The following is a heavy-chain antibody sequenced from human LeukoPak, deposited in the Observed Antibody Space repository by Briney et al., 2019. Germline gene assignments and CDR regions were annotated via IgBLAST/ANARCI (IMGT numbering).Heavy chain of an antibody. J-gene: IGHJ4*02. Sequence: GECLKISCKGSVYSLTNYWIGWVLQLPRQGLEGMAIIYTGDSDTRYRPSFQGQVTISADKSISTAYLQWSSLKASGTAMYYCARFVQSSATIFGVVFTEGALDYWGKGTLVTVSS. V-gene: IGHV5-51*01. CDR1: VYSLTNYW. CDR2: IYTGDSDT. D-gene: IGHD3-3*01. CDR3: ARFVQSSATIFGVVFTEGALDY.